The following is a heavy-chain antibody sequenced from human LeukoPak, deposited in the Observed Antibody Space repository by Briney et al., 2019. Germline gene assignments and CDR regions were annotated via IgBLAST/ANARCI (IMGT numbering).Heavy chain of an antibody. CDR2: IYASGST. Sequence: PSETLSLTCTVPGGSISNYYWSWIRQPAGMGLEWIGRIYASGSTNYNPSLRSRVTMSVDTSNNQFSLNLSSVTAADTAVYYCARTSARGAQFDYWGQGTQVTVSS. J-gene: IGHJ4*02. CDR1: GGSISNYY. CDR3: ARTSARGAQFDY. D-gene: IGHD3-10*01. V-gene: IGHV4-4*07.